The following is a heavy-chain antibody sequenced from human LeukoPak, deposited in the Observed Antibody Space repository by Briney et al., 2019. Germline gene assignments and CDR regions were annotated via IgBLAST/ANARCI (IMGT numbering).Heavy chain of an antibody. D-gene: IGHD6-19*01. CDR2: INHSGST. J-gene: IGHJ6*03. CDR1: GGSFSGYY. Sequence: PSETLSLTCAVYGGSFSGYYWSWIRQPPGKGLEWIGEINHSGSTNYNPSLKSRVTISVDTSKNQFSLKLSSVTAADTAVYYCGVGVVVAGTNYYMDVWGRGTTVTVSS. CDR3: GVGVVVAGTNYYMDV. V-gene: IGHV4-34*01.